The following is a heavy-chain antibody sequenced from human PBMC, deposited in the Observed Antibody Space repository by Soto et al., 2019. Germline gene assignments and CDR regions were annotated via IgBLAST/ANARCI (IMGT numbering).Heavy chain of an antibody. CDR2: ISSDGSTT. D-gene: IGHD3-22*01. J-gene: IGHJ4*02. CDR1: GFTFSTYW. Sequence: PGGSLRLSCAASGFTFSTYWMHWVRQAPGKGLVWVSRISSDGSTTTYADSVKGRFTTSRDNAKNTLYLQMNSLRGEDTAVYYCARDSGYSVNDYWGQGTLVTVSS. V-gene: IGHV3-74*01. CDR3: ARDSGYSVNDY.